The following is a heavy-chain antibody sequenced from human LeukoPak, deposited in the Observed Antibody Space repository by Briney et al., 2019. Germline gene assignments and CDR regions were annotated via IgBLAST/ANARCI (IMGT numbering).Heavy chain of an antibody. D-gene: IGHD3-22*01. CDR3: ARATYYYDNSGYYSLRYFDY. CDR1: GGSISSGDYY. V-gene: IGHV4-30-4*01. CDR2: IYYSGST. J-gene: IGHJ4*02. Sequence: SETLSLTCTVSGGSISSGDYYWSWIRQPPGKGLEWIGYIYYSGSTYYNPSLKSRVTISVDTSKNQFSLKLSSVTAADTAVYYCARATYYYDNSGYYSLRYFDYWGQGTLVTVSS.